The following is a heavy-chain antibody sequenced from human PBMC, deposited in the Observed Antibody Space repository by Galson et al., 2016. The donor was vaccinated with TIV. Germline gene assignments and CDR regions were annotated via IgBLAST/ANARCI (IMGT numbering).Heavy chain of an antibody. J-gene: IGHJ5*02. CDR1: GGSISSYY. V-gene: IGHV4-59*12. CDR2: MYYSGRT. CDR3: AGSGTVFGLIKNWFDP. D-gene: IGHD3-3*01. Sequence: SETLSLTCTVSGGSISSYYWSWIRQPPGKGLEWIGCMYYSGRTNFYNPSLKSRVTISVDASKNQFSLKLSSVTAADTAVYYCAGSGTVFGLIKNWFDPWGQGTLVTVSS.